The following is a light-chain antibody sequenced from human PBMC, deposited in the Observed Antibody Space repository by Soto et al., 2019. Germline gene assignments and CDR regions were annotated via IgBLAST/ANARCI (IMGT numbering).Light chain of an antibody. CDR3: CSYAGSSTYV. J-gene: IGLJ1*01. CDR2: EGS. V-gene: IGLV2-23*01. CDR1: SSDVGSYNL. Sequence: QSVLTQPASVSGSPEQKITISCTGTSSDVGSYNLVSWYQQHPGKAPKLMIYEGSKRPSGVSNRFSGSKSGNTASLTISGLQAEDEADYYCCSYAGSSTYVFGTGTKVTVL.